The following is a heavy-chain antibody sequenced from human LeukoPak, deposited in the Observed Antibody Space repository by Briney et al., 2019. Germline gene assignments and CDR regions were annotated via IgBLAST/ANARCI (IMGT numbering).Heavy chain of an antibody. V-gene: IGHV1-2*02. CDR2: INPNSGDT. D-gene: IGHD6-6*01. Sequence: ASVKVSCKASGYTFTGYYMHWVRRAPGQGLEWMGWINPNSGDTNYPQKFQGRVTMTRDMSISAAFMELSRLTSDDTAVYYCARVAGIAARPDFWGQGTLVTVSS. J-gene: IGHJ4*02. CDR1: GYTFTGYY. CDR3: ARVAGIAARPDF.